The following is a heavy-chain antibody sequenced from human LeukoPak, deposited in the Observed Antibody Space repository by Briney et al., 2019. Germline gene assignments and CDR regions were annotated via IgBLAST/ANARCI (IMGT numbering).Heavy chain of an antibody. CDR2: INDDGRST. D-gene: IGHD1-20*01. CDR3: ARGSTKYNWNDVAPLMYDAFDI. CDR1: GFTFSSYW. Sequence: GGSLRLSCAASGFTFSSYWMHWVRQAPGKGLVGVSRINDDGRSTSYADSVKGRFTISRDNAKNSLYLQMNSLRAEDTAVYYCARGSTKYNWNDVAPLMYDAFDIWGQGTMVTVSS. J-gene: IGHJ3*02. V-gene: IGHV3-74*01.